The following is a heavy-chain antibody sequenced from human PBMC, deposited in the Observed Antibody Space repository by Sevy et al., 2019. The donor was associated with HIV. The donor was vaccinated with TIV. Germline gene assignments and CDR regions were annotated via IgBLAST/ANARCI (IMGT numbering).Heavy chain of an antibody. J-gene: IGHJ6*02. CDR3: TTEAVDSSTTTCSLAMDV. CDR1: GFTFSNVW. Sequence: GGSLRLSCAASGFTFSNVWMSWVRQAPGKGLEWVGRIKSKIDGGTIDYAAPVKVRFTISRDDSKNTLYLQMNSLKTDDTAVYYCTTEAVDSSTTTCSLAMDVWGQGTTVTVSS. V-gene: IGHV3-15*01. D-gene: IGHD2-2*01. CDR2: IKSKIDGGTI.